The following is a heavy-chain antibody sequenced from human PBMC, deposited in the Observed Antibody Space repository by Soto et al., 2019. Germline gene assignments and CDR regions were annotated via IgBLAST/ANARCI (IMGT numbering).Heavy chain of an antibody. CDR1: GGSISSYY. D-gene: IGHD4-17*01. CDR3: ASSTVSGFDY. CDR2: IYYSGST. Sequence: SETLSLTCTVSGGSISSYYWSWIRQPPGKGLEWIGYIYYSGSTNYNPSLRSRVTISVDTSKNQFSLKLSSVTAADTAVYYCASSTVSGFDYWGQGTLVTVSS. J-gene: IGHJ4*02. V-gene: IGHV4-59*01.